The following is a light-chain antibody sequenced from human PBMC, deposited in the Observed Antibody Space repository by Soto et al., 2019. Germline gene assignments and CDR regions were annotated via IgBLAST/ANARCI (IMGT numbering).Light chain of an antibody. CDR1: QSVSSN. Sequence: EIVLTQSPATLSLSPGERATLSCRASQSVSSNLAWYQQTPGQAPRLLIYGASSRATGVPDRFSGSGSGTEFTLTISSLQSEDFATYYCQHADSFPLITFGQGTRLEIK. J-gene: IGKJ5*01. CDR2: GAS. CDR3: QHADSFPLIT. V-gene: IGKV3D-15*01.